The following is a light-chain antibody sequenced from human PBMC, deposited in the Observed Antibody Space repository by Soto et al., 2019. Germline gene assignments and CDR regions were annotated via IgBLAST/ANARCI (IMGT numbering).Light chain of an antibody. CDR2: EVS. Sequence: QSVPAQPASVSGTPGQSITISCTGTSSDVGGYNYVSWYQQHSGKAPKLMIYEVSNRPSGVSNRCSGSKPGNTPSLTISGLQAEDEADYYCSSYTSSSTLVFGTGTKVNVL. V-gene: IGLV2-14*01. J-gene: IGLJ1*01. CDR3: SSYTSSSTLV. CDR1: SSDVGGYNY.